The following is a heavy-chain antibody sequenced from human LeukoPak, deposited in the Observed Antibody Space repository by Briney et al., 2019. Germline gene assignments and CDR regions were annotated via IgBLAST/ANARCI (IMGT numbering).Heavy chain of an antibody. D-gene: IGHD2-15*01. CDR3: ARESLGYCSGSTCYYFFMDF. CDR1: GFTFSSYS. V-gene: IGHV3-48*04. CDR2: ISGSSSTI. Sequence: GGSLRLSCAASGFTFSSYSMNWVRQAPGKGLEWLSYISGSSSTIYYAVSVKGRFTISRDNAKNSLYLQMNSLRAEDTAVYFCARESLGYCSGSTCYYFFMDFWGKGTTVTVSS. J-gene: IGHJ6*03.